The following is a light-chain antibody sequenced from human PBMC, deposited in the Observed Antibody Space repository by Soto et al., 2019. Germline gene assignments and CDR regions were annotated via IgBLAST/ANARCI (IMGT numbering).Light chain of an antibody. CDR2: STD. CDR3: LFYYGGAQPHGV. J-gene: IGLJ2*01. CDR1: TGAVTSGHH. V-gene: IGLV7-43*01. Sequence: QAVVTQESSLTVSPGGTVTLTCASSTGAVTSGHHPHWPQQKPGQAPRTVIYSTDNKQDWTPARFSGSLLGGKAALTVSGVQPEDEAEYYCLFYYGGAQPHGVFGGGTKLTVL.